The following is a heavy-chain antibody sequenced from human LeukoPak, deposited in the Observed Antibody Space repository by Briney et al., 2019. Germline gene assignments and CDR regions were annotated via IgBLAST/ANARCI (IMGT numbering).Heavy chain of an antibody. D-gene: IGHD1-26*01. CDR3: ARGFSGTYPNV. J-gene: IGHJ3*01. CDR1: GFDFRSYS. CDR2: ISDDSSII. V-gene: IGHV3-48*04. Sequence: PGGSLRLSCAASGFDFRSYSMNWVRLLPGKGLEWPSYISDDSSIIYYADSVNSRFTISRDNFRNSLYLQMNSLRVEDTALYYCARGFSGTYPNVWGQGTMVTVSS.